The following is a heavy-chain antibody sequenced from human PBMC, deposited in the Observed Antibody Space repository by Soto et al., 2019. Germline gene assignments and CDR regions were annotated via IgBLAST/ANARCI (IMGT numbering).Heavy chain of an antibody. CDR1: GGSISSYY. V-gene: IGHV4-59*01. CDR2: IYYSGST. CDR3: ARGYYDYIWGSYRPTHFDY. D-gene: IGHD3-16*02. Sequence: SETLSLTCTVSGGSISSYYWSWFRQPAGKGLEWIGYIYYSGSTNYNPSLKSRVTISVDTSKNQFSLKLSSVTAADTAVYYCARGYYDYIWGSYRPTHFDYWGQGTLVTVSS. J-gene: IGHJ4*02.